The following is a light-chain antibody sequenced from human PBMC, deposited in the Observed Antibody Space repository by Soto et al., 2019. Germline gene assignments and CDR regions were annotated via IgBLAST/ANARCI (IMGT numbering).Light chain of an antibody. CDR3: QQSYSTPMYT. Sequence: DIQMTQSPSSLSASVGDRVTITCRASQSISSYLNWYQQKPGKAPKLLIYAASSLQSGVPSRFSGSGSGTDFTLTIISLQPEDFVTYYFQQSYSTPMYTFGQGTKLEIK. V-gene: IGKV1-39*01. CDR2: AAS. CDR1: QSISSY. J-gene: IGKJ2*01.